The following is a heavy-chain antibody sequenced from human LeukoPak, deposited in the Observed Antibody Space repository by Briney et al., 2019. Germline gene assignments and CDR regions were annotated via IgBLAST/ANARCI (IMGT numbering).Heavy chain of an antibody. Sequence: PSETLSLTCAVSGGSISSSAYSWSWIRQPPGKGLEWIGCIFRSGSTYYNPSLKSRVSISVDSSKNQFSLKLSSVTAADTAVYYCARDWGTFRPGEGSAFDMWGQGTMVTVSS. V-gene: IGHV4-30-2*01. D-gene: IGHD3-16*01. CDR3: ARDWGTFRPGEGSAFDM. CDR2: IFRSGST. CDR1: GGSISSSAYS. J-gene: IGHJ3*02.